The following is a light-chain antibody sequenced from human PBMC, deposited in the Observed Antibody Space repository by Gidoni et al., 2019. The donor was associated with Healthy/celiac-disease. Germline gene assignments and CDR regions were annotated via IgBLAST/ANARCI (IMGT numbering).Light chain of an antibody. CDR2: DAS. J-gene: IGKJ1*01. CDR1: QDISNY. V-gene: IGKV1-33*01. Sequence: DIQMTQSPASLSASVGDRVTITCQASQDISNYLNWYQQKPGKAPTLLSYDASNLETGVPSRFSGSGSGTDFTFTISSLQPEDIATYYCQQYDTLWTFGQGTKVEIK. CDR3: QQYDTLWT.